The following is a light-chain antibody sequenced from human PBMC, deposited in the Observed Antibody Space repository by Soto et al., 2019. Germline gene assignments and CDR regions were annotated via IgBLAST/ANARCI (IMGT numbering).Light chain of an antibody. CDR2: EVS. CDR1: SSDVGGYNY. J-gene: IGLJ1*01. CDR3: SSYTSSSTLLYV. Sequence: QSALTQPPSASGSPGQSVTISCTGTSSDVGGYNYVSWYQQHPGKAPKLMISEVSKRPSGVSNRFSGSKSGNTASLTISGLQAEDEADYYCSSYTSSSTLLYVFGTGTKLTVL. V-gene: IGLV2-14*01.